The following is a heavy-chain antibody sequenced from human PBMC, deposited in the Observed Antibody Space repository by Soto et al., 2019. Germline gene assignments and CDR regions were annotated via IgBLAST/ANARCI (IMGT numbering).Heavy chain of an antibody. CDR3: AKAGGGSSWFGFYGMSV. J-gene: IGHJ6*02. Sequence: QVQLVESGGGVVQPGKSLRLSCETSGFIFNIFAIHWVRQAPGRGLEWVAAVSYEGSDKYYADSVKGRFTVSRDSSQNTLDLEMNSLRLEVTAVYYCAKAGGGSSWFGFYGMSVWGQGTTVTVSS. CDR1: GFIFNIFA. V-gene: IGHV3-30-3*01. CDR2: VSYEGSDK. D-gene: IGHD3-10*01.